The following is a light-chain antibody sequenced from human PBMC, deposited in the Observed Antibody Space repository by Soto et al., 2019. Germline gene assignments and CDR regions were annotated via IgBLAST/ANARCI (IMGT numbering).Light chain of an antibody. V-gene: IGKV3-15*01. CDR2: GAS. J-gene: IGKJ2*01. CDR1: RSVATN. CDR3: QQANSFPRT. Sequence: DKVMTQSPATLSVSPGERATLSCRASRSVATNLAWYQQKPGQAPRLLIYGASTRATGVPARFSGSGSGTEFTLTISSLQPEDFATYYCQQANSFPRTFGQGTKLEIK.